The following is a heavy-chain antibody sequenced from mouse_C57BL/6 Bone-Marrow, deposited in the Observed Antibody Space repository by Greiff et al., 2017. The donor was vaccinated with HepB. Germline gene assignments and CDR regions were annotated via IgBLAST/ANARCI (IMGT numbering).Heavy chain of an antibody. D-gene: IGHD1-1*01. CDR1: GYTFTSYW. J-gene: IGHJ3*01. CDR2: IHPNSGST. Sequence: QVQLQQPGAELVKPGASVKLSCKASGYTFTSYWMHWVKQTPGQGLEWIGMIHPNSGSTNYNEKFKSKATLTVDKSSSTAYMQLSSLTSEDSAVYYYASYYYGSSWFAYWGQGTLVTVSA. CDR3: ASYYYGSSWFAY. V-gene: IGHV1-64*01.